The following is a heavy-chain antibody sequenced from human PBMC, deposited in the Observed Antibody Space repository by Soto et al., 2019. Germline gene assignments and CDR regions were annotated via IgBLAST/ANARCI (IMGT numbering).Heavy chain of an antibody. CDR2: IIPILGIA. D-gene: IGHD6-19*01. CDR1: GGTFSSYT. J-gene: IGHJ4*02. Sequence: QVQLVQSGAEVKKPGSSVKVSCKASGGTFSSYTISWVRQAPGQGLEWMGRIIPILGIANYAQKFQGRVTITADKSTSTAYMELSSLRSEDTAVYYCASPGAGSPVDYLGQGTLVTVSS. CDR3: ASPGAGSPVDY. V-gene: IGHV1-69*02.